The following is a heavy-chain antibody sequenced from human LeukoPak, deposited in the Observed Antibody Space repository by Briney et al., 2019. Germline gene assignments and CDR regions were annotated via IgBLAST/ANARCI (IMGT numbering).Heavy chain of an antibody. J-gene: IGHJ4*02. D-gene: IGHD2-8*01. CDR2: ISGSGSST. CDR1: GFTFSSYS. V-gene: IGHV3-23*01. CDR3: ARQIKWSNNY. Sequence: PGGSLRLSCAASGFTFSSYSMSWVRQAPGKGLEWVSSISGSGSSTYYADSVKGRFTISRDNSKNTLYLQMNSLRAEDTAVYYCARQIKWSNNYWGQGTLVTVSS.